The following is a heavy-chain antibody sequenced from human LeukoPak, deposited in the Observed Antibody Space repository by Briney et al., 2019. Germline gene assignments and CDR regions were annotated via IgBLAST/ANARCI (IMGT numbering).Heavy chain of an antibody. Sequence: SETLSLTCTVSGGSISRGDYYWTWIRQPPGRGLEWIGYIYHSGNTYYNPSLKSRLSISLDTSRNQFSLRLSSVSAADRAVYYCARKDGSSYYFDNWGPGTLVTVSS. J-gene: IGHJ4*02. D-gene: IGHD2-15*01. CDR3: ARKDGSSYYFDN. V-gene: IGHV4-30-4*01. CDR1: GGSISRGDYY. CDR2: IYHSGNT.